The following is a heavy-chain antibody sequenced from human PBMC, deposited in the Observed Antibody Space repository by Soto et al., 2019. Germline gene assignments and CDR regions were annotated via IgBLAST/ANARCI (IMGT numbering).Heavy chain of an antibody. J-gene: IGHJ6*02. CDR1: GGSISSYY. CDR2: IYYSGSA. Sequence: QVQLQESGPGLVKPSETLSLTCTVSGGSISSYYWSWIRQPPGKGLEWIGYIYYSGSANYNPSLQSRVTISVDTSKNPFSLKLSSVAAADTSVYYCARDVTLAVAEYDYGMDVWGQGTTVTVSS. V-gene: IGHV4-59*01. D-gene: IGHD6-19*01. CDR3: ARDVTLAVAEYDYGMDV.